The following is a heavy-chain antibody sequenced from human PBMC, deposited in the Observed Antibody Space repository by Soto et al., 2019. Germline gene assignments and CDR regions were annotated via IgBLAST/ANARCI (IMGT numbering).Heavy chain of an antibody. CDR1: GGTFISYA. D-gene: IGHD5-18*01. CDR2: IIPIFGTA. J-gene: IGHJ6*02. CDR3: ASEGYRYGYYYYGMDV. V-gene: IGHV1-69*06. Sequence: GASVKVSCKASGGTFISYAISWVRQAPGQGLEWMGGIIPIFGTANYAQKFQGRVTITADKSTSTAYMELSSLRSEDTAVYYCASEGYRYGYYYYGMDVWGQGTTVTVSS.